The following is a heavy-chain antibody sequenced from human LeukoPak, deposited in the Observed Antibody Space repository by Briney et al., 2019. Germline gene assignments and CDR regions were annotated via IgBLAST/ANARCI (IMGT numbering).Heavy chain of an antibody. J-gene: IGHJ4*02. CDR2: IRYDGSNK. Sequence: GGSLRLSCAASGFTFSSYGMHWVRQAPGKGLEWVAFIRYDGSNKYYADSVKGRSTISRANSKNTPYLQMSSLRAEDTAVYYCATISFSVSYYYDSSGYYRELDSWGQGTLVTVSS. D-gene: IGHD3-22*01. CDR1: GFTFSSYG. V-gene: IGHV3-30*02. CDR3: ATISFSVSYYYDSSGYYRELDS.